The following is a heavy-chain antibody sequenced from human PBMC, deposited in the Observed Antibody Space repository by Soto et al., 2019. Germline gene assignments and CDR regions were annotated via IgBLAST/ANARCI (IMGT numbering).Heavy chain of an antibody. CDR2: FDPEDGET. Sequence: ASVKVSCKVSGYTLTELSMHWVRQAPGKGLEWMGGFDPEDGETIYAQKFQGRVTMTEDTSTDTAYMELSSLRSEDTAVYYCATDSGSGWLFDYWGREPWSPSPQ. D-gene: IGHD6-19*01. V-gene: IGHV1-24*01. CDR3: ATDSGSGWLFDY. J-gene: IGHJ4*02. CDR1: GYTLTELS.